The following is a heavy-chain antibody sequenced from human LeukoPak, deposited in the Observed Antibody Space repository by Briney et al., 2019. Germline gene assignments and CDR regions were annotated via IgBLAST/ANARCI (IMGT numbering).Heavy chain of an antibody. CDR3: ARISLGAIWGYYYGMDV. V-gene: IGHV1-69*13. CDR1: GGTFSSYS. J-gene: IGHJ6*02. Sequence: ASVTVSCTASGGTFSSYSISWVRQAPGRGLEWMGGIIPIFDTADYAQKFQGRVTITADESTSTAYMELSSLRSEDTAVFYCARISLGAIWGYYYGMDVWGQGTTVTVSS. D-gene: IGHD1-26*01. CDR2: IIPIFDTA.